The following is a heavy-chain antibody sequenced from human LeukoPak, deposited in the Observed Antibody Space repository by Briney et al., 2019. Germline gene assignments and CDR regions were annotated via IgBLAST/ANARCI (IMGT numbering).Heavy chain of an antibody. D-gene: IGHD5-18*01. CDR3: ARDLQLWTTGDTRGGAQVDY. Sequence: PGGSLRLSCAASGFTFSSHWMHWVRQAPGKGLVWVSRINNDGSSISYADSVKGRFTISRDNAKNTLYLQMNSLRAEDTAVYYCARDLQLWTTGDTRGGAQVDYWGQGTLVTVSS. CDR2: INNDGSSI. CDR1: GFTFSSHW. V-gene: IGHV3-74*01. J-gene: IGHJ4*02.